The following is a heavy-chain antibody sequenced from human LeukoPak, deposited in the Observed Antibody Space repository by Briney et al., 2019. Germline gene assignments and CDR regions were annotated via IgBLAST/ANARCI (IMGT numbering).Heavy chain of an antibody. D-gene: IGHD3-22*01. J-gene: IGHJ3*02. CDR1: GGSISSYY. CDR2: IYYSGST. V-gene: IGHV4-59*01. CDR3: AREGGSAYYFDSSGYPTAPHAFDI. Sequence: SETLSLTCTVSGGSISSYYWSWIRQPPGKGLEWIGYIYYSGSTNYNPSLKSRVTISVDTSKNQFSLKLSSVTAADTAVYYCAREGGSAYYFDSSGYPTAPHAFDIWGQGTMVTVSS.